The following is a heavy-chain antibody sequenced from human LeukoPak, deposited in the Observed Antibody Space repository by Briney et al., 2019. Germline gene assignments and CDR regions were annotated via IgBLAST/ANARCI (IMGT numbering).Heavy chain of an antibody. CDR2: INPSGGST. D-gene: IGHD1-26*01. CDR1: GYTFTSYY. Sequence: EASVKVSCKASGYTFTSYYMHWVRQAPGQGLEWMGIINPSGGSTSYAQKFQGRVTMTRDTSTSTVYMELSSLRSEDTAVYYCARDLDQYSGRYGGFGHDFWGQGTLVTVSS. CDR3: ARDLDQYSGRYGGFGHDF. J-gene: IGHJ4*02. V-gene: IGHV1-46*01.